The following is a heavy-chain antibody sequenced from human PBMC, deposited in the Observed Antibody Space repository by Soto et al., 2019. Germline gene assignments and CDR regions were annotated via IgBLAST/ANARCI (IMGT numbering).Heavy chain of an antibody. D-gene: IGHD6-13*01. CDR1: GDTFSNYA. CDR2: IVPIFSLT. V-gene: IGHV1-69*12. Sequence: QVHLVQSGAEVKKPGSSVKVACKLSGDTFSNYAINWVRLAPGQGLEWMGAIVPIFSLTNYAQKFQGRVTFTADESTTTASMELSSPRSEDTATYYCAREASAAGTFREAASDIWGQGTMVTVSS. J-gene: IGHJ3*02. CDR3: AREASAAGTFREAASDI.